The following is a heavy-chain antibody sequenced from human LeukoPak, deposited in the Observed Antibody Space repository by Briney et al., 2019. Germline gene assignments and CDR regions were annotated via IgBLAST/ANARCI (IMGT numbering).Heavy chain of an antibody. J-gene: IGHJ4*02. CDR2: ISRGGSTI. Sequence: PGGSLRLSCAASGFTFSDYYMSWIRQAPGKGLEWVSYISRGGSTIYYADSVKSRFTISRDNAKNSLYLQMNSLRAEDTAVYYCARVDRDGYNLDCWGQGTLVTVSS. V-gene: IGHV3-11*01. CDR1: GFTFSDYY. CDR3: ARVDRDGYNLDC. D-gene: IGHD5-24*01.